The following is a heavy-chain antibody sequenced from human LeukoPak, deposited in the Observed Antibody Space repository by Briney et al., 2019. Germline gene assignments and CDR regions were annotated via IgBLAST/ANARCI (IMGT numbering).Heavy chain of an antibody. D-gene: IGHD3-9*01. CDR2: INHSGST. CDR1: GLSFSCYY. Sequence: SETLSLTSAVYGLSFSCYYWSWIRQPPGKGLEWIGEINHSGSTNYNPSLKSRVSISVDTSKNQFTLKLSSVTAADTAVYYCARGGYFDWLLDLDYWGQGTLVTVSS. V-gene: IGHV4-34*01. J-gene: IGHJ4*02. CDR3: ARGGYFDWLLDLDY.